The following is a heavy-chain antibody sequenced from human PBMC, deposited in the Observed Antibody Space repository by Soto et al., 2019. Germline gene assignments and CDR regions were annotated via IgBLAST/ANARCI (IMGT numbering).Heavy chain of an antibody. J-gene: IGHJ5*01. Sequence: SETLSLTCTLSGGSVRAPDWWNWVRQSPDKGLEWIAEVHISGHSNYNPSLRSRVSVSIDSSKNQFYLNLNSVTAADTAIYYCARVRQGCSANNCYFDPWGQGTQVTVS. CDR3: ARVRQGCSANNCYFDP. D-gene: IGHD1-1*01. CDR1: GGSVRAPDW. CDR2: VHISGHS. V-gene: IGHV4-4*02.